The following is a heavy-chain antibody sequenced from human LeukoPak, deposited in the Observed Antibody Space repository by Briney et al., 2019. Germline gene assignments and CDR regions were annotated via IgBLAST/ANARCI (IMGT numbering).Heavy chain of an antibody. CDR3: ARDSAARSDL. D-gene: IGHD2-15*01. CDR1: GGSISGHH. J-gene: IGHJ2*01. V-gene: IGHV4-59*11. Sequence: PSETLSLTCTVSGGSISGHHWSWIRQPPGKGLEWIGYTYANNGGTDYNPSLKSRATISVDTSKNQFSLHLNAVTAADTAVYYCARDSAARSDLWGRGTLVTVAS. CDR2: TYANNGGT.